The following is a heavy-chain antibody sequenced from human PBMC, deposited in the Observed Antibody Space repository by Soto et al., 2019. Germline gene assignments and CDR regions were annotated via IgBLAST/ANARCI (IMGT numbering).Heavy chain of an antibody. D-gene: IGHD3-9*01. V-gene: IGHV5-51*01. CDR3: ARQPPNYDIFTGYYYYYVDG. CDR2: IYPADSDT. Sequence: ESLKISCKTSGYSFTSCWVAWGRQMPGKGLEWMGIIYPADSDTTYSPSFQGQVTISADKSITTTYLQWSSLKASDTAMYYCARQPPNYDIFTGYYYYYVDGWGKGTTVTVXS. J-gene: IGHJ6*03. CDR1: GYSFTSCW.